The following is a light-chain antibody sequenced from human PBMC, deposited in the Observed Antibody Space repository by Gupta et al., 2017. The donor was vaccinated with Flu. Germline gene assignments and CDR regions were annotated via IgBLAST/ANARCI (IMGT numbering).Light chain of an antibody. CDR2: KIS. Sequence: DIQMTQSPSSLAASVGDRVTITCRASQSINDLLAWFQQNPGKAPKPLIYKISNLQNGVPSRFSGSGSGTDFTLTISNLQPEDFATYFCLQSDSIPLTFGGGTKVEI. V-gene: IGKV1-16*01. J-gene: IGKJ4*01. CDR3: LQSDSIPLT. CDR1: QSINDL.